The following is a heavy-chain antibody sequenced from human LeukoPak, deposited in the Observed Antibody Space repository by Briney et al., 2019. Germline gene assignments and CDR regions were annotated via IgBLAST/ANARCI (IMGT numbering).Heavy chain of an antibody. CDR1: GYTFTSYG. CDR2: MNPKNGAT. D-gene: IGHD3-16*02. V-gene: IGHV1-8*01. J-gene: IGHJ5*02. Sequence: ASVKVSCMASGYTFTSYGINWVRQATGQGLEWMGWMNPKNGATGYAQKFQGRVTMTRDTSIGTAYMELSSLVSEDTAAYYCARMDRLSATPTTDWFDPWGQGTLVTVSS. CDR3: ARMDRLSATPTTDWFDP.